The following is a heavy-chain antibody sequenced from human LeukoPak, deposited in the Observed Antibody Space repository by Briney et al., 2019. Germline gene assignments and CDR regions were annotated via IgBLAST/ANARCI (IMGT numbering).Heavy chain of an antibody. Sequence: ASVKVSCKASGYTFTGYYMHWVRQAPGQGLEWMGWINPNSGGTNYAQKFQGRVTMTRDTSISTAYMELSRLRSDDTAVYYCARGFGGLAVAGLYYYYYMDVWGKGTTVTVSS. V-gene: IGHV1-2*02. D-gene: IGHD6-19*01. CDR1: GYTFTGYY. CDR3: ARGFGGLAVAGLYYYYYMDV. CDR2: INPNSGGT. J-gene: IGHJ6*03.